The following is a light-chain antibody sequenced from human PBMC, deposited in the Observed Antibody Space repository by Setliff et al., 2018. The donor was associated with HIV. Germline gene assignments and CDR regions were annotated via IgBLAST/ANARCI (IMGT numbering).Light chain of an antibody. CDR3: CSYAGRHIYV. CDR2: EVN. CDR1: SSDFGTNNL. V-gene: IGLV2-23*02. J-gene: IGLJ1*01. Sequence: QSALTQPASVSGSPGQSITISCTGTSSDFGTNNLVSWYQQHPGKAPKLMIYEVNKRPSGVSDRFSGSRSGNAASLTISGLQGEDGADYFCCSYAGRHIYVFGTGTKVTVL.